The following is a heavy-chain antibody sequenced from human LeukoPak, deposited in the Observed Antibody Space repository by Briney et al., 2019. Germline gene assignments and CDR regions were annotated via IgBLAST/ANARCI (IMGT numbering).Heavy chain of an antibody. Sequence: GGSLRLSCAASEFSFSSYDSSWVRQTLEKGLEWVSTISGDGATVYADSGKARFTISRDESKNSLYLKMSSLRADDTAIYYCAKGPNFGSWRAVDYWGQGSLVTVSS. CDR3: AKGPNFGSWRAVDY. D-gene: IGHD3-10*01. J-gene: IGHJ4*02. CDR2: ISGDGAT. V-gene: IGHV3-23*01. CDR1: EFSFSSYD.